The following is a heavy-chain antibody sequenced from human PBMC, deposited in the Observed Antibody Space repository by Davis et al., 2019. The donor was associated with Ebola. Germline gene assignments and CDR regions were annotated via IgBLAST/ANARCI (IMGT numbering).Heavy chain of an antibody. CDR2: ISSGGHDT. Sequence: GESLKISCGASGFTFSRHSMNWVRQAPEKGLEWIAFISSGGHDTYYADSVRGRFTISRDNAKNLLYLQLNSLRDEDTALYYCAKDAEDGSGNWFFDFRGRGALVTVSS. V-gene: IGHV3-48*02. CDR1: GFTFSRHS. CDR3: AKDAEDGSGNWFFDF. J-gene: IGHJ2*01. D-gene: IGHD5-24*01.